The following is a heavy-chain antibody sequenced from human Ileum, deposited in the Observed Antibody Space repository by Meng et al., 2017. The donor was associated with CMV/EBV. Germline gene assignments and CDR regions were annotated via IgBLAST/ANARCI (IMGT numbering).Heavy chain of an antibody. J-gene: IGHJ5*02. V-gene: IGHV4-34*01. CDR1: CSGYY. CDR3: ARGPSEGDNWNYSYLNWFDP. CDR2: INHSGST. D-gene: IGHD1-7*01. Sequence: CSGYYWSWMRQPPGKGLEWIGEINHSGSTKYNPSLKSRVTISVDTSKNQFSLKLSSVTAADTAVYYCARGPSEGDNWNYSYLNWFDPWGQGTLVTVSS.